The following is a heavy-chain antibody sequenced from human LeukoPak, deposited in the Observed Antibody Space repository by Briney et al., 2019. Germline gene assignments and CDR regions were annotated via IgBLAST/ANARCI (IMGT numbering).Heavy chain of an antibody. J-gene: IGHJ4*02. CDR2: ISYDGDHK. CDR3: AREYYSGNCYVFDY. D-gene: IGHD1-26*01. V-gene: IGHV3-30-3*01. CDR1: GFTFTDYA. Sequence: PGRSLRLSCAASGFTFTDYAIHWVRQAPGKGLEWVAVISYDGDHKYYPDSVKGRFTISRDNSKNTVYLQMNSLRVEDTAVYFCAREYYSGNCYVFDYWGQGTLVTVSS.